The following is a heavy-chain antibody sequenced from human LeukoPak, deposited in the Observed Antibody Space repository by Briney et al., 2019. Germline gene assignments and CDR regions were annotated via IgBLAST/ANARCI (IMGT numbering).Heavy chain of an antibody. J-gene: IGHJ4*02. D-gene: IGHD6-13*01. CDR3: ANLIAAAGTATDY. V-gene: IGHV3-30*18. Sequence: GGSLRLSCAASGFTFSVYGMHWVRQGPGKGLEWVALISHDGSNKYYADSVKGRFTISRDNSKNTLYLQMNSLRAEDTAVYYCANLIAAAGTATDYWGQGTLVTVSS. CDR2: ISHDGSNK. CDR1: GFTFSVYG.